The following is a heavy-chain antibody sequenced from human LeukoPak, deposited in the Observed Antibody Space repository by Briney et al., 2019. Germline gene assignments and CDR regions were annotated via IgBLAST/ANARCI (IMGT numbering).Heavy chain of an antibody. CDR1: GFTFSTYW. J-gene: IGHJ4*02. V-gene: IGHV3-7*04. D-gene: IGHD3-10*01. Sequence: GGSLRLSCAASGFTFSTYWMSWVRQAPGKGLEWVANIKQDGSEKYYVGSVKGRFTISRDNAKKSLYLQMNSLRVEDTTVYYCARVRNYYDSGSYHYYFDCWGQGTLVTVSS. CDR3: ARVRNYYDSGSYHYYFDC. CDR2: IKQDGSEK.